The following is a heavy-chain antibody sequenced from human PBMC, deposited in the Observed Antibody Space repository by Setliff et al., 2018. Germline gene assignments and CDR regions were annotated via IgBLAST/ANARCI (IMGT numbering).Heavy chain of an antibody. V-gene: IGHV1-18*01. Sequence: ASVKVSCKASGYTFTSYGISWVRQAPGQGLEWMGWISAYNGNTNYAQKLQGRVTMTRDTSISTAYMELSRLRSDDTAVYYCARAPRTYCSSTSCYKDAFDIWGQGTMVTVSS. CDR3: ARAPRTYCSSTSCYKDAFDI. D-gene: IGHD2-2*02. CDR2: ISAYNGNT. J-gene: IGHJ3*02. CDR1: GYTFTSYG.